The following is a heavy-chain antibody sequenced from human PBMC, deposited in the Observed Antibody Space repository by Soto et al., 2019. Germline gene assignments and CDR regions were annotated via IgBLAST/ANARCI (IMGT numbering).Heavy chain of an antibody. V-gene: IGHV1-69*01. CDR3: ARDQCCKSYYEGSSVPYFYSMDF. Sequence: QVQLGQSGAEVKKPGSSVKVSCKASAGTFSSYGISWVRQAPGQGLEWMGGIMPIFGTPNYAQKSQGRITISAAQSTRTVYLELSSLTPEDSSVDYSARDQCCKSYYEGSSVPYFYSMDFWGQGTPVTVSS. CDR1: AGTFSSYG. J-gene: IGHJ6*02. CDR2: IMPIFGTP. D-gene: IGHD1-26*01.